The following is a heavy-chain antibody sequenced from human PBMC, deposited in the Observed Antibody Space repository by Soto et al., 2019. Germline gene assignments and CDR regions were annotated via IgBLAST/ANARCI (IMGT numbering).Heavy chain of an antibody. J-gene: IGHJ4*02. Sequence: SETLSLTCSVSDGSVTTGPYYWAWIRQPPGKGLEWIGSIGSIRFSNSAYYNPSLQSRVTISVDASKNQFSLKVNSVAAEDSAVYYCARHAPPGVAATFSHWGQGTLVTVYS. V-gene: IGHV4-39*01. CDR2: IGSIRFSNSA. CDR3: ARHAPPGVAATFSH. D-gene: IGHD6-13*01. CDR1: DGSVTTGPYY.